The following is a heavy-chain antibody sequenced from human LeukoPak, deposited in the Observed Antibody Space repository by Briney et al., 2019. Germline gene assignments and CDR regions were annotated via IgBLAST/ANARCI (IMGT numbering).Heavy chain of an antibody. CDR3: ARDTEGYIYGYYYYGMDV. V-gene: IGHV3-43*02. D-gene: IGHD5-18*01. J-gene: IGHJ6*02. Sequence: PGGSLRLSCAASGFRFDDYAMHWVRQAPGKGLEWVSLISGDSHSTFYADSVKGRFTISRDNSKNSLYLQMNSLRNDDTALYYCARDTEGYIYGYYYYGMDVWGQGTTVTVSS. CDR1: GFRFDDYA. CDR2: ISGDSHST.